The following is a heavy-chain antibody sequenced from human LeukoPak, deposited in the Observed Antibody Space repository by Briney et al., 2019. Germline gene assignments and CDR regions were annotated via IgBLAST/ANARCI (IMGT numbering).Heavy chain of an antibody. J-gene: IGHJ4*02. V-gene: IGHV3-48*04. D-gene: IGHD3-16*01. CDR3: ARSRATWGNIDF. CDR1: EFTFSSYS. Sequence: PGGSLRLSCAASEFTFSSYSMNWVRQAPGKGLEWVSYISSSSSTIYYADSVKGRFTISRDNAKNSLYLQMNSLRAEDTAVYYCARSRATWGNIDFWGQGTQVIVSS. CDR2: ISSSSSTI.